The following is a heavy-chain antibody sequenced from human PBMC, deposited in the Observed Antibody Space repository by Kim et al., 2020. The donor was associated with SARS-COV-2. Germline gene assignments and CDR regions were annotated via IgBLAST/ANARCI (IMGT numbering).Heavy chain of an antibody. CDR3: TTDGQYDILTGYPD. CDR1: GFTFSNAW. Sequence: GGSLRLSCAASGFTFSNAWMSWVRQAPGKGLEWVGRIKSKTDGGTTDYAAPVKGRFTISRDDSKNTLYLQMNSLKTEDTAVYYCTTDGQYDILTGYPDWGQGTLVTVSS. J-gene: IGHJ4*02. V-gene: IGHV3-15*01. CDR2: IKSKTDGGTT. D-gene: IGHD3-9*01.